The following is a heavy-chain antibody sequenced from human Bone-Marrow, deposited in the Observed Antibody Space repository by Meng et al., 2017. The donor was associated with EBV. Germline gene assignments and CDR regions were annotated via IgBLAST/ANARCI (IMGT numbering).Heavy chain of an antibody. J-gene: IGHJ4*02. V-gene: IGHV4-4*02. CDR2: IHSSGST. D-gene: IGHD3-9*01. CDR3: ATLRRRSGYTFDY. CDR1: GGSISSSNW. Sequence: QLQLQESGPGLVKPSVTLSLTCAVSGGSISSSNWWSWVRQPPGKGLEWIGYIHSSGSTYYNPSLKSRVTISFGTSETHFSLKLSSVTAADTAVYYCATLRRRSGYTFDYWGQGILVTVS.